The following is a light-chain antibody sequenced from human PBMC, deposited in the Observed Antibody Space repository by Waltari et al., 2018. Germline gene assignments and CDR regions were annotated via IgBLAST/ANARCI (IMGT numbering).Light chain of an antibody. CDR1: QSFSSK. J-gene: IGKJ4*01. V-gene: IGKV3-15*01. Sequence: EIVMTQSPATLSVSPGERVALSCRASQSFSSKLAWYQQKPGQAPRLLIYGASTRATGIPARFSGSGSGTEFTLTISSLQSEDFAVYYCQQYNNWPFTFGGGTKVEIK. CDR3: QQYNNWPFT. CDR2: GAS.